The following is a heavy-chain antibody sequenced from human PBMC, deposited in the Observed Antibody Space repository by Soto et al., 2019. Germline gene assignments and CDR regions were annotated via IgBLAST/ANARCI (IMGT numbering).Heavy chain of an antibody. Sequence: QVQLVQSGAEVKKPGSSVKVSCKASGGTFSSYTISWVRQAPGQGLEWMGRIIPILGIANYAQKFQGRVTITADKSTSTAYMELSSLRSEDTAVYYCARAGETTGTTVYYYCYMDVWGKGTTVTVSS. V-gene: IGHV1-69*02. CDR3: ARAGETTGTTVYYYCYMDV. CDR2: IIPILGIA. CDR1: GGTFSSYT. J-gene: IGHJ6*03. D-gene: IGHD1-1*01.